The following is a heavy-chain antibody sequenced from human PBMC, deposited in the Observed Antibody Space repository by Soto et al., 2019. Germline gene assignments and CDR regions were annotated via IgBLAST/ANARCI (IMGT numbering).Heavy chain of an antibody. CDR2: MNPNSGNT. D-gene: IGHD2-21*02. V-gene: IGHV1-8*01. CDR1: GYTFTSYD. Sequence: QVQLVQSGAEVKKPGASVKVSCKASGYTFTSYDINWVRQATGQGLEWMGWMNPNSGNTGYAQKFQGRVTMTRNTSKGKDYMELSRLRSEDTAVYYCFVVVTAGSALDIWGHGTMVTVSS. CDR3: FVVVTAGSALDI. J-gene: IGHJ3*02.